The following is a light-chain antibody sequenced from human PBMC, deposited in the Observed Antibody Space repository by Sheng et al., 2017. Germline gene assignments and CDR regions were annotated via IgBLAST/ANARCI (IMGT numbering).Light chain of an antibody. CDR3: QQFSSIPRT. J-gene: IGKJ1*01. Sequence: DIQMTQSPSSLSASLGDTVTITCRASQSVSDYLHWYQQAPGKAPKLLIYAASGLQSGVPSRFSGSGSGTDFTLTISSLQPEDFATYYCQQFSSIPRTFGQGTKVEVK. CDR2: AAS. V-gene: IGKV1-39*01. CDR1: QSVSDY.